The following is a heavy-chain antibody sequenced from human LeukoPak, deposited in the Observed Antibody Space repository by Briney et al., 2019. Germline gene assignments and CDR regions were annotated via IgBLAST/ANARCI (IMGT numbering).Heavy chain of an antibody. V-gene: IGHV3-11*01. CDR2: ISSGGNIK. CDR1: GFSLSDYY. CDR3: AREGPARTLFDY. D-gene: IGHD6-6*01. J-gene: IGHJ4*02. Sequence: GGSLRLSCAASGFSLSDYYMSWFRRAPGKGLEWVSYISSGGNIKNYADSVKGRFTISRDDAKISLYLQMNSLIAEDTAMYYCAREGPARTLFDYWGQGILVTVSS.